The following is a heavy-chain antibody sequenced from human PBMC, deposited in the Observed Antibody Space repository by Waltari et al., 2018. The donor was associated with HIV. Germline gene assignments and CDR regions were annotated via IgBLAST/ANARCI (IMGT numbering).Heavy chain of an antibody. Sequence: EVQLMESGGGLVQSGGSLSLSCAASGFPFTNYWMGWIRQTPGKGLEWVAYIKDDGSEKYYMGSVKGRFTISRDNAKNSMFLQMNSLRAEDTAVYYCARIGTFPHNYAIDFWGQGTTVTVSS. V-gene: IGHV3-7*01. J-gene: IGHJ6*02. CDR2: IKDDGSEK. D-gene: IGHD1-26*01. CDR3: ARIGTFPHNYAIDF. CDR1: GFPFTNYW.